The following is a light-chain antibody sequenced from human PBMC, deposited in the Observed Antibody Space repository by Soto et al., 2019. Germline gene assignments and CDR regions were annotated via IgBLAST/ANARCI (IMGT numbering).Light chain of an antibody. J-gene: IGKJ5*01. V-gene: IGKV1-9*01. CDR3: QQVNSYPST. CDR1: QGISSF. CDR2: AAS. Sequence: DIQLTQSPSFLSASVGDRVTITCRASQGISSFLAWYQQEPGKAPKLLIYAASTLQSGVPSRFSGSGSGTEFTLTISSLQPEDFATYYCQQVNSYPSTFGQGTRLEIK.